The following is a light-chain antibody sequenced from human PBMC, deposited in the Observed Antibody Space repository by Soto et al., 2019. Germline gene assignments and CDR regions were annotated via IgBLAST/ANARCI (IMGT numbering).Light chain of an antibody. CDR1: SSNIGSNY. Sequence: VVTQPPSASGTPGQRVTISCSGSSSNIGSNYVYWYQQLPGTAPKLLIYRNNQRPSGVPDRFSGSKSGTSASLAISGLRSEDEADYYCAAWDDSLSAVVFGGGTKLTVL. CDR3: AAWDDSLSAVV. J-gene: IGLJ2*01. CDR2: RNN. V-gene: IGLV1-47*01.